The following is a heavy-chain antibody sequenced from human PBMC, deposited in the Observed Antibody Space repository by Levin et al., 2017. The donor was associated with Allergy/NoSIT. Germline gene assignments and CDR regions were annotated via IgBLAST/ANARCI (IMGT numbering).Heavy chain of an antibody. V-gene: IGHV3-30*18. J-gene: IGHJ4*02. Sequence: SCAVSGFNFSAYGFHWVRQAPGKGLEWVAVILNDGSSKYYADSVRGRFSISRDNFKNTLYLQMNSLRPEDTAVYYCAKDQEKLALGYWGQGTLVTVSS. CDR3: AKDQEKLALGY. CDR2: ILNDGSSK. CDR1: GFNFSAYG.